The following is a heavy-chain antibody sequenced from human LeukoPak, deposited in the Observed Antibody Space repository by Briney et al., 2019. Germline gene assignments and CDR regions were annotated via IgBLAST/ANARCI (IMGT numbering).Heavy chain of an antibody. Sequence: PSETLSLTCTVSGGSIITNTYYWGWIRQPPGKGLEWIGRIYTSGSTNYNPSLKSRVTISVDKSKNQFSLKLSSVTAADTAVYYCARVLSYYDSSGYLNYYYMDVWGKGTTVTVSS. CDR3: ARVLSYYDSSGYLNYYYMDV. J-gene: IGHJ6*03. CDR1: GGSIITNTYY. V-gene: IGHV4-61*05. CDR2: IYTSGST. D-gene: IGHD3-22*01.